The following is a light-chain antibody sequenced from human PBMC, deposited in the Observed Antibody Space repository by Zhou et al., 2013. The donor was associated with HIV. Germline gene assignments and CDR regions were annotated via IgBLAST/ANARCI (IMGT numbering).Light chain of an antibody. CDR3: QQYNRWPPLT. J-gene: IGKJ4*01. V-gene: IGKV3-15*01. Sequence: EIVLTQSPGTLSLPPGDRATLSCRASQSVDTYLAWYQQRPGQPPRLLIYDASTRATGVPVRFSGSGSGTEFTLSIANLQSEDVAVYYCQQYNRWPPLTFGGGTQVEIK. CDR2: DAS. CDR1: QSVDTY.